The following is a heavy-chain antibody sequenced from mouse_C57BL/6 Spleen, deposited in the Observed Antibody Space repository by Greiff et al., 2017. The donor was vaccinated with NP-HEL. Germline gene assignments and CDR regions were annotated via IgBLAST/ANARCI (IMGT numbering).Heavy chain of an antibody. D-gene: IGHD2-1*01. J-gene: IGHJ2*01. CDR1: GFTFSDYY. CDR2: ISNGGGST. CDR3: ARHGLNYGNGYFDY. V-gene: IGHV5-12*01. Sequence: EVKLVESGGGLVQPGGSLKLSCAASGFTFSDYYMYWVRQTPEKRLEWVAYISNGGGSTYYPDTVKGRFTISRDNAKNTLYLQMSRLKSEDTAMYYCARHGLNYGNGYFDYWGQGTTLTVSS.